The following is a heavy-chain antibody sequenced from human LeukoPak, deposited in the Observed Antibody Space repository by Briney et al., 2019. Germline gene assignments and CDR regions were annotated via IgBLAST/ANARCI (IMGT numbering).Heavy chain of an antibody. V-gene: IGHV3-21*01. Sequence: GGSLRLSCAASGFTFSSYGMHWVRQAPGKGLEWVSSISGGSTYIYYADSVKGRFTISRDNAKKSLFLQMNSLRAEDTAVYYCARGPAGDSGNFDYWGQGTLVTVSS. CDR3: ARGPAGDSGNFDY. J-gene: IGHJ4*02. D-gene: IGHD3-10*01. CDR2: ISGGSTYI. CDR1: GFTFSSYG.